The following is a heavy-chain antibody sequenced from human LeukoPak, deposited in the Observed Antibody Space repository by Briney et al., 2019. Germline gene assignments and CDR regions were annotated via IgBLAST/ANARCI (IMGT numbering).Heavy chain of an antibody. J-gene: IGHJ3*02. D-gene: IGHD5-12*01. CDR1: GFIFSTYG. CDR3: AKGGEYSGYDFDAFDI. CDR2: IQFDGTDE. V-gene: IGHV3-30*02. Sequence: GGSLRLSCTASGFIFSTYGMHWVRQAPGKGLEWVAFIQFDGTDEHYADSVKGRFTISRDNAKNSLYLQMNSLRAEDTALYYCAKGGEYSGYDFDAFDIWGQGTMVTVSS.